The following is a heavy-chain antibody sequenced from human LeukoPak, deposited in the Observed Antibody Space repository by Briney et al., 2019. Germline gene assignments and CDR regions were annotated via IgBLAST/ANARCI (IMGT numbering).Heavy chain of an antibody. J-gene: IGHJ3*02. D-gene: IGHD7-27*01. CDR2: IKQDGSEK. Sequence: GGSLRLSCAASGFTFSSYWMSWVRQAPGKGLEWVANIKQDGSEKYYVDSVKGRFTISRDNAKNSLYLQMNSLRAEDTAVYYCARVAGDDARNAFDIWGQGTMVTVSS. CDR1: GFTFSSYW. CDR3: ARVAGDDARNAFDI. V-gene: IGHV3-7*01.